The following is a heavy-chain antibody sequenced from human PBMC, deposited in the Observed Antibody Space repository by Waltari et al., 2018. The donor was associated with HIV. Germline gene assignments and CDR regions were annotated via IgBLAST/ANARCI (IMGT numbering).Heavy chain of an antibody. CDR3: ARLKYSSGFFDD. J-gene: IGHJ4*02. Sequence: QVQLVESGGGLVNPGGSLRLSCATSGFTFSDYYMTWIRQAPGKGLEWVSYISSDTDTIYYADSVKGRFTISRDNAKNSLYLQMNRLSVEDTAVYYCARLKYSSGFFDDWGQGVLVTVSS. CDR2: ISSDTDTI. D-gene: IGHD6-19*01. CDR1: GFTFSDYY. V-gene: IGHV3-11*01.